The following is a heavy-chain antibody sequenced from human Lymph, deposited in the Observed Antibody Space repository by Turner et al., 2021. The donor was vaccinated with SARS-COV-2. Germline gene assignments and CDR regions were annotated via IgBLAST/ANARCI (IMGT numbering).Heavy chain of an antibody. V-gene: IGHV3-30-3*01. D-gene: IGHD6-25*01. CDR3: ARDVGAALDY. Sequence: QVQLVESGGGVVQPGRSLRLSCAASGFTFSSYAMHWVRQAPGKGLEWVALISYDGSNKYYADSVKGRFTISRDNSKNTLYLQMNSLRAEDTAVYYCARDVGAALDYWGLGTLVTVSS. CDR1: GFTFSSYA. CDR2: ISYDGSNK. J-gene: IGHJ4*02.